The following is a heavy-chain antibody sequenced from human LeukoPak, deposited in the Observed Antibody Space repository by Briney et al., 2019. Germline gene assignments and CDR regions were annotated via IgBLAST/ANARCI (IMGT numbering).Heavy chain of an antibody. CDR2: TYYRSKWYN. CDR3: ARDRQQLGYYYYYMDV. V-gene: IGHV6-1*01. Sequence: SQTLSLTCAISGDSVSSNSAAWNWIRQSPSRGLEWLGRTYYRSKWYNDYAVSVKSRITINPDTSKNQFSLQLNSVTPDDTAVYYCARDRQQLGYYYYYMDVWGKGTRSPSP. CDR1: GDSVSSNSAA. D-gene: IGHD6-13*01. J-gene: IGHJ6*03.